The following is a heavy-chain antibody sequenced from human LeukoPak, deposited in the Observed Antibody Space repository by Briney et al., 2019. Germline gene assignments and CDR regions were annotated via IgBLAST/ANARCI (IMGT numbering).Heavy chain of an antibody. J-gene: IGHJ4*02. Sequence: PGGSLRLSCAASGFTFSSYSMNWVRQAPGKGLEWASSISSSSSYIYYADSVKGRFTISRDNAKNSLYLQMNSLRAEDTAVYYCASGSGYCSGGSCSDYWGQGTLVTVSS. CDR1: GFTFSSYS. CDR3: ASGSGYCSGGSCSDY. D-gene: IGHD2-15*01. CDR2: ISSSSSYI. V-gene: IGHV3-21*01.